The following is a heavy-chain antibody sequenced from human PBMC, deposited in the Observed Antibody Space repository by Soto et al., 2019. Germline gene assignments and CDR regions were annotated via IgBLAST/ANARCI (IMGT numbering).Heavy chain of an antibody. J-gene: IGHJ4*02. CDR3: ARDVPWNDAHFFDY. Sequence: QVQLQESGPGLVKPSQTLSLTCTVSGGSISSGGYYWSWIRQHPGKGLEWIGYIYYSGRTYYNPSLKSRVTISVDTSKNQFSLKLSSVTAADTAVYYCARDVPWNDAHFFDYWGQGTLVTVSS. V-gene: IGHV4-31*03. CDR2: IYYSGRT. CDR1: GGSISSGGYY. D-gene: IGHD1-1*01.